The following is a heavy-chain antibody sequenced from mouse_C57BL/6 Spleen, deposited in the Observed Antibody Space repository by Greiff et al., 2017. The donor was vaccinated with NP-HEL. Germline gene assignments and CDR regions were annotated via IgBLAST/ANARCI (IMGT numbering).Heavy chain of an antibody. V-gene: IGHV1-26*01. CDR1: GYTFTDYY. J-gene: IGHJ3*01. CDR2: INPNNGGT. Sequence: EVKLVESGPELVKPGASVKISCKASGYTFTDYYMNWVKQSHGKSLEWIGDINPNNGGTSYNQKFKGKATLTVDKSSSTAYMELRSLTSEDSAVYYCARGDDYASFAYWGQGTLVTVSA. CDR3: ARGDDYASFAY. D-gene: IGHD2-4*01.